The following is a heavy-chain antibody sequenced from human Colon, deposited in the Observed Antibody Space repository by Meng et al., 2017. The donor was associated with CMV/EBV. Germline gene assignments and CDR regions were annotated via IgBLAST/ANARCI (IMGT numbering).Heavy chain of an antibody. Sequence: SETLSLTCTVSSGSISSSGYYWVWIRQPPGKGLEWIGSIYYGGSTYYNPSLKSRVTISVDTSKNFFSLKLRYVTAADTAVYYCARRGFTSRPLWGQGTLVTVSS. V-gene: IGHV4-39*02. CDR1: SGSISSSGYY. CDR2: IYYGGST. D-gene: IGHD6-6*01. CDR3: ARRGFTSRPL. J-gene: IGHJ4*02.